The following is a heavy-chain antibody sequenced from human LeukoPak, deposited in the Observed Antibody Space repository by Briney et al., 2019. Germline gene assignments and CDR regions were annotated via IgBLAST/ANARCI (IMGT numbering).Heavy chain of an antibody. J-gene: IGHJ4*02. CDR3: ARDTRVPGCGGDCYSLGYYFDY. Sequence: GGSLRLSCAASGFTFSSYEMNWVRQAPGKGLEWVSYISSSGSTIYYADSVKGRFTISRDNAKNSLYLQMNSLRAEDTAVYYCARDTRVPGCGGDCYSLGYYFDYWGQGTLVTVSS. CDR1: GFTFSSYE. D-gene: IGHD2-21*02. CDR2: ISSSGSTI. V-gene: IGHV3-48*03.